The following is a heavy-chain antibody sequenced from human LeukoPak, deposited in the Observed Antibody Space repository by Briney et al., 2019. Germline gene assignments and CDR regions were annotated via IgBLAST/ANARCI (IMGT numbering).Heavy chain of an antibody. CDR2: IYSGGST. Sequence: GGSLRLSCAASGFTVSSNYMSWVRQAPGKGLEWVSVIYSGGSTYYADSVKGRFTISRDNSKNTLYLQMNSLRAEDTAVYYCARSQQLPPYFDYWGQGTLVTVSS. CDR1: GFTVSSNY. J-gene: IGHJ4*02. CDR3: ARSQQLPPYFDY. D-gene: IGHD6-13*01. V-gene: IGHV3-53*01.